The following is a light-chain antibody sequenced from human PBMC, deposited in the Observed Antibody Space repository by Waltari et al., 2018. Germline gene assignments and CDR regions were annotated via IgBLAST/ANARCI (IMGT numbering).Light chain of an antibody. V-gene: IGKV3-20*01. Sequence: EIVLTQSPGTLSLSPGERATLSCRASQSVGRSLACYQQKPDQAPRRLVYDGSSRATGIPDRFSGSGSGTDFSLTISRREPEEFAVYYCQKYVSLPGTFGQGTKVEIK. J-gene: IGKJ1*01. CDR1: QSVGRS. CDR3: QKYVSLPGT. CDR2: DGS.